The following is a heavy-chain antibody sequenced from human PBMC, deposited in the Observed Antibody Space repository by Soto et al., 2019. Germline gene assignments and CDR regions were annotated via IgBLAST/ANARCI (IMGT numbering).Heavy chain of an antibody. CDR1: GFTFSDYA. D-gene: IGHD4-17*01. V-gene: IGHV3-23*01. CDR3: AKVKELYGDYWDFQH. CDR2: ISAGGGST. J-gene: IGHJ1*01. Sequence: EVQLLESGGGLVQPGGSLRLSCAASGFTFSDYAMNWVRQAPGKGLEWVSSISAGGGSTYSADSVKGRFSISRDNSQNTLYLQMNSLRAEDTAMYYCAKVKELYGDYWDFQHWDQGTLVTVSS.